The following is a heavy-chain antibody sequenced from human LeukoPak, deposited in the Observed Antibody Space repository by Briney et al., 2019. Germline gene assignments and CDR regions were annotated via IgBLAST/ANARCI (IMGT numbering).Heavy chain of an antibody. J-gene: IGHJ6*02. CDR1: GGTFSSYA. CDR2: IIPILGIA. CDR3: ASRKDYYDSSGYWEVDYYYGMDV. V-gene: IGHV1-69*04. D-gene: IGHD3-22*01. Sequence: EASVKVSFKASGGTFSSYAISWVRQAPGQGLEWMGRIIPILGIANYAQKFQGRVTITADKSTSTAYMELSSLRSEDTAVYYCASRKDYYDSSGYWEVDYYYGMDVWGQGTTVTVSS.